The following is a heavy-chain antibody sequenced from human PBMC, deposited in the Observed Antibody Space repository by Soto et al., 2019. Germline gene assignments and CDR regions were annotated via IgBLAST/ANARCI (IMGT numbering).Heavy chain of an antibody. V-gene: IGHV1-69*02. J-gene: IGHJ4*02. Sequence: QVQLVQSGAEVKKPGSSVKVSCKASGGTFSSYTISWVRQAPGQGLEWMGRIIPILGIANYAQKFQGRVTITADKSTRTAHMELRSLRSEDTAGYYSAFTVSRPFDSWGKGTLVTVSS. CDR1: GGTFSSYT. D-gene: IGHD4-17*01. CDR2: IIPILGIA. CDR3: AFTVSRPFDS.